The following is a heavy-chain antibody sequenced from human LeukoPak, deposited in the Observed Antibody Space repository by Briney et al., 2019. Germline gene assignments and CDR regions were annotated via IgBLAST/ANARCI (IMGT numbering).Heavy chain of an antibody. J-gene: IGHJ6*02. CDR2: IIPIFGTA. V-gene: IGHV1-69*06. CDR3: ARAATMVRGVIRYYYYYGMDV. CDR1: GGTFSSYA. Sequence: ASVKVSCKASGGTFSSYAISWVRQAPGQGLEWMGGIIPIFGTANYAQKFQGRVTITADKSTSTAYMELSSLRSEDTAVYYCARAATMVRGVIRYYYYYGMDVWGQGTTVAVSS. D-gene: IGHD3-10*01.